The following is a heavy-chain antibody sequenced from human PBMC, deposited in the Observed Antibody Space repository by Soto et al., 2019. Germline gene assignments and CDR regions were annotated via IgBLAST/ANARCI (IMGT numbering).Heavy chain of an antibody. CDR1: GFTFSSYG. V-gene: IGHV3-30*03. D-gene: IGHD3-3*01. CDR3: AANYDFWSGYFSFGNYYYYGMDV. CDR2: ISYDGSNK. J-gene: IGHJ6*02. Sequence: QVQLVESGGGVVQPGRSLRLSCAASGFTFSSYGMHWVRQAPGKGLEWVAVISYDGSNKYYADSVKGRFTISRDNSKNTLYLQMNSLRAEDTAVYYCAANYDFWSGYFSFGNYYYYGMDVWGQGTTVTVSS.